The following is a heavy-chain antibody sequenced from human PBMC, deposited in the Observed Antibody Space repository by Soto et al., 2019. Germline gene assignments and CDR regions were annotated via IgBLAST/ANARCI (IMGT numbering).Heavy chain of an antibody. CDR1: GFTFSSYG. CDR3: ARGAVAGSPWSEYRPHYYYGMDV. V-gene: IGHV3-33*01. D-gene: IGHD6-19*01. J-gene: IGHJ6*02. CDR2: IWYDGSNK. Sequence: GSLRLSCAASGFTFSSYGMHWVRQAPGKGLEWVAVIWYDGSNKYYADSVKGRFTISRDNSKNTLYLQMNSLRAEDTAVYYCARGAVAGSPWSEYRPHYYYGMDVWGQGTTVTVSS.